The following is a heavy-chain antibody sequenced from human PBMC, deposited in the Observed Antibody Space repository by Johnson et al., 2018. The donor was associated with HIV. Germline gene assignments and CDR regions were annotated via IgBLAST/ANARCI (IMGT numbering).Heavy chain of an antibody. CDR2: ISHDGNNK. D-gene: IGHD4-17*01. CDR1: GFTFSS. Sequence: QEKLVESGGALVQPGGSLRLSCAASGFTFSSMHWDRQAPGKGLEWVAVISHDGNNKYYADSVKGRFTISRDNSKNTLNLQMNSLRAEDTAVYYCARGGLGDYVVAFDIWGQGTMVTVSS. J-gene: IGHJ3*02. V-gene: IGHV3-30*04. CDR3: ARGGLGDYVVAFDI.